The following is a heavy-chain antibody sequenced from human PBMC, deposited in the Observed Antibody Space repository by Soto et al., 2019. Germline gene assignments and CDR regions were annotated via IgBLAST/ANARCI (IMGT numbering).Heavy chain of an antibody. V-gene: IGHV4-39*01. J-gene: IGHJ4*02. CDR1: GASISISPSY. D-gene: IGHD1-20*01. CDR3: VGFTYNTIFSY. CDR2: IFYSGTT. Sequence: SETLSLTCTVSGASISISPSYWAWIRQSPGRGLEWIGHIFYSGTTTYSPSLRSRVSLSADRSKNQFSLKLGSVTGADAAVYFCVGFTYNTIFSYWGQGTLVTVSS.